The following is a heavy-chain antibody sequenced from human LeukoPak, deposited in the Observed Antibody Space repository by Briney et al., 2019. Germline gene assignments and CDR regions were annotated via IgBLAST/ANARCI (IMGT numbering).Heavy chain of an antibody. J-gene: IGHJ4*02. Sequence: ASVKVSCKASGYTFTGYYMHWVRQAPGQGLEWMGWINPNSGGTNYAQKFQGRVTMTRDTSISTAYMELSSLRAEDTAVYYCAKEGNTAHIRDLWYFDYWGQGTLVTVSS. V-gene: IGHV1-2*02. CDR3: AKEGNTAHIRDLWYFDY. CDR1: GYTFTGYY. CDR2: INPNSGGT. D-gene: IGHD5-18*01.